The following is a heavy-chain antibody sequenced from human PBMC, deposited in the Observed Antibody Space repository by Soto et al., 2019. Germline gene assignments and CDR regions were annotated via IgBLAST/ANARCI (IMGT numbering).Heavy chain of an antibody. Sequence: GGFLRLSCAASGFTFSSYAMSWVRQAPGKGLEWVSAISGSGGSTYYADSVKGRFTISRDNSKNTLYLQMNSLRAEDTAVYYCEKGLQSYSYGLKFDYWGQGTLVTVYS. CDR3: EKGLQSYSYGLKFDY. J-gene: IGHJ4*02. CDR1: GFTFSSYA. CDR2: ISGSGGST. D-gene: IGHD5-18*01. V-gene: IGHV3-23*01.